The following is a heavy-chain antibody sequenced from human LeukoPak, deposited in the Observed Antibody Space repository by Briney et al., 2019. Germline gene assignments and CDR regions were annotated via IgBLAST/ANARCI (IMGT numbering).Heavy chain of an antibody. Sequence: QPGGSLRLSCVASGFTFSSYEMNWVRQAPGKGLEWVSYISSSGSTIYYPDSVKGRFTISRDNAKNSLYLQMNSLRAEDTALYYCARGPGQWLTTFDYWGQGTLVTVSS. CDR2: ISSSGSTI. J-gene: IGHJ4*02. CDR3: ARGPGQWLTTFDY. CDR1: GFTFSSYE. D-gene: IGHD6-19*01. V-gene: IGHV3-48*03.